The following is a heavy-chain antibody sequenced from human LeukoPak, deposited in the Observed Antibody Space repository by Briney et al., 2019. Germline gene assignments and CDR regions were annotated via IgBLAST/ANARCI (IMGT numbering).Heavy chain of an antibody. Sequence: RASVKVSCKVSGYTLTELAIHWVRQAPGKGLEWMGGCDPEDGETIYAQKFQGRVTMTEDTSTDTAYMELSSLRSEDTAVYYCAKDDNWLQFESWGQGTLVTVSS. D-gene: IGHD5-24*01. CDR3: AKDDNWLQFES. CDR2: CDPEDGET. J-gene: IGHJ5*01. V-gene: IGHV1-24*01. CDR1: GYTLTELA.